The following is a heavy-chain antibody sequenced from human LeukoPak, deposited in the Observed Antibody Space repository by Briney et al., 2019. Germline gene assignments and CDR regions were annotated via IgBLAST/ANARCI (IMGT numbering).Heavy chain of an antibody. CDR2: ISSSSSYT. D-gene: IGHD3-10*01. CDR1: GFTFSDYY. J-gene: IGHJ5*02. V-gene: IGHV3-11*03. Sequence: PGGSLRLSCAASGFTFSDYYMSWIRQAPGKGLEWVSYISSSSSYTNYADSVKGRFTISRDNSKNTLYLQMNSLRAEDTAVYYCARYGSGSSVNWFDPWGQGTLVTVSS. CDR3: ARYGSGSSVNWFDP.